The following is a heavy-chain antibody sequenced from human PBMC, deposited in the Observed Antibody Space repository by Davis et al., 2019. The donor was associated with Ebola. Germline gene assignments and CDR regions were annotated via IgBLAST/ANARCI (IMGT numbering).Heavy chain of an antibody. CDR2: ISSSSSYI. CDR3: ARWTGTTRGDAFDI. D-gene: IGHD1-1*01. V-gene: IGHV3-21*01. Sequence: GESLKISCAASGFTFSSYAMSWVRQAPGKGLEWVSSISSSSSYIYYADSVKGRFTISRDNAKNSLYLQMNSLRAEDTAVYYCARWTGTTRGDAFDIWGQGTMVTVSS. CDR1: GFTFSSYA. J-gene: IGHJ3*02.